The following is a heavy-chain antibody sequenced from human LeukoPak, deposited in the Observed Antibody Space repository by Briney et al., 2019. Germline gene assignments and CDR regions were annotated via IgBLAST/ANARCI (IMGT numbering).Heavy chain of an antibody. Sequence: PGGSLRLSCAASGFTFSGFAMTWVRQAPGKGLEWVSSIGSDSKTHYSESVKGRFAISRDNSKNTLYLQMNSLRAEDTAVYYCASSGNYRIYYFDYWGQGTLVTVSS. CDR3: ASSGNYRIYYFDY. CDR1: GFTFSGFA. CDR2: IGSDSKT. V-gene: IGHV3-23*01. J-gene: IGHJ4*02. D-gene: IGHD1-26*01.